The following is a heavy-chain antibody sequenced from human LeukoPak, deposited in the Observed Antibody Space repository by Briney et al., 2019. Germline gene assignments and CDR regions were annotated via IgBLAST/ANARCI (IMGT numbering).Heavy chain of an antibody. V-gene: IGHV4-34*01. CDR1: GGSFSGYY. CDR2: INHSGST. Sequence: SETLSLTCAVYGGSFSGYYWSWIRQPPGKGLEWIGEINHSGSTNYNPSLKSRVTISVDTSKNQFSLKLSSVTAADTAVYYCARRRMITFGGVIVIPNYYFDYWGQGTLVTVSS. D-gene: IGHD3-16*02. J-gene: IGHJ4*02. CDR3: ARRRMITFGGVIVIPNYYFDY.